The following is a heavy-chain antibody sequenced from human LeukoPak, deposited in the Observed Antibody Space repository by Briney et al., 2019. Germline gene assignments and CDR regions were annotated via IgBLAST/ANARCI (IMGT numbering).Heavy chain of an antibody. CDR3: ARTDCTGGNCYSYATYFFVY. V-gene: IGHV3-33*01. Sequence: PGRSLRLSCAASGFSFSSYGMHWVRQAPGKGLEWVAVIWYDESYKFYADSVKGRFTISRDNSKNTLYLQMNSLRAEDTAVYYCARTDCTGGNCYSYATYFFVYWGQGTLVTVSS. J-gene: IGHJ4*02. D-gene: IGHD2-15*01. CDR1: GFSFSSYG. CDR2: IWYDESYK.